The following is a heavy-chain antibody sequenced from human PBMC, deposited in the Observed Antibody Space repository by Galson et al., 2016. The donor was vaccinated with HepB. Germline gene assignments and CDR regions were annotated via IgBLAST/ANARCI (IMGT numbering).Heavy chain of an antibody. J-gene: IGHJ6*01. CDR2: INHRGST. Sequence: TLSLTCAVYGGSFSNYYWSWIRQPPGKGLEWIGEINHRGSTNYNPSLESRVTISVDTSKNQFSLRLSSVTAADTAVYYCARRTRYNWNYGSFYYGMDVWGRGPRSPSPQ. CDR3: ARRTRYNWNYGSFYYGMDV. V-gene: IGHV4-34*01. D-gene: IGHD1-7*01. CDR1: GGSFSNYY.